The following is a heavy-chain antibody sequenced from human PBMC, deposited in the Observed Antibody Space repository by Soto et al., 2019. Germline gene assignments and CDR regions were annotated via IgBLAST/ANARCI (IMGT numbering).Heavy chain of an antibody. D-gene: IGHD2-15*01. V-gene: IGHV3-74*01. CDR3: VRTSLVVAAATREDY. CDR1: GFTFSSYW. CDR2: INSDGSST. J-gene: IGHJ4*02. Sequence: EVQLVESGGGLVQPGGSLRLSCAASGFTFSSYWMHWVRQAPGKGLVWVSRINSDGSSTSYANSVKGRCTISRDKAKNTLYLQMNSLRAEDTAVYYCVRTSLVVAAATREDYWGQGTLVTVSS.